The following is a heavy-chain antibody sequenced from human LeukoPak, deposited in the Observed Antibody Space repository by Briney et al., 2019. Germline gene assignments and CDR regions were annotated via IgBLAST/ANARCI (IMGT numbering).Heavy chain of an antibody. Sequence: PGGSLRLSYAASGFTFSCYWLMWLGQAPGKGLQWVANIKRDGSEKHYVDSVKGQFPISRDNPKTSMFLQMTSRRAEDTAVYSCARAGSHWHYFYWGQGTVVTVSS. CDR2: IKRDGSEK. V-gene: IGHV3-7*01. D-gene: IGHD3-10*01. CDR1: GFTFSCYW. CDR3: ARAGSHWHYFY. J-gene: IGHJ4*02.